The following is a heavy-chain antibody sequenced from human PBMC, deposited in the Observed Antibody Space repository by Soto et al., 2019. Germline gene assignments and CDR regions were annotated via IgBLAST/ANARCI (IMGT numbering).Heavy chain of an antibody. V-gene: IGHV3-30*18. Sequence: QVQLVESGGGVVQPGGSLRLSCAASGFTFSSYAMHWVRLAPGTGLEWVAGISYDGRNKFSADSVKGRFTISRDNSQNTMYLQMNSRRPEDTAVYYCAKETSRFAVPPALDYWGQGTLVTVS. D-gene: IGHD2-2*01. CDR2: ISYDGRNK. CDR3: AKETSRFAVPPALDY. J-gene: IGHJ4*02. CDR1: GFTFSSYA.